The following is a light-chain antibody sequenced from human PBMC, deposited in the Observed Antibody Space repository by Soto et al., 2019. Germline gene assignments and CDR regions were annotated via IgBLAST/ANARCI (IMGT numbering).Light chain of an antibody. CDR3: MQALQPPHT. CDR2: LGS. Sequence: DIVMTQSPLSLPVTPGEPASISCRSSQSLLHSNGYNYLDWYLQKPGQSPQLLIYLGSNRASGVPDRFSGSGAGAVFTLKISRVGAEVVGVFSCMQALQPPHTLGQGTKRETK. CDR1: QSLLHSNGYNY. V-gene: IGKV2-28*01. J-gene: IGKJ2*01.